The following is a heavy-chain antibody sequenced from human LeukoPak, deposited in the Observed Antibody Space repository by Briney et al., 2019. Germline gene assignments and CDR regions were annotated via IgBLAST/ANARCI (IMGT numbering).Heavy chain of an antibody. D-gene: IGHD6-6*01. Sequence: PGGSLRLSCAASGFTFSSYGMHWVRQAPGKGLEWVAVISYDGSNKYYADSVKGRFTISRDNSKNTLYLQMNSLRAEDTAVYYCARDRGSSSRYFDYWGRGTLVTVSS. V-gene: IGHV3-30*03. CDR1: GFTFSSYG. CDR3: ARDRGSSSRYFDY. CDR2: ISYDGSNK. J-gene: IGHJ4*02.